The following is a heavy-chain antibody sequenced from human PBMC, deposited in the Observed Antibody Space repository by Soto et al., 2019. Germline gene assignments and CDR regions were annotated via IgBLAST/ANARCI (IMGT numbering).Heavy chain of an antibody. CDR2: IKQDGSEK. J-gene: IGHJ4*02. Sequence: EVQLVESGGGLVQPGGSLRLSCAASGFTFXSYWMNWVRQAPGKGLEWVANIKQDGSEKYYVDSVKGRFTISRDNTKNSLYLQMNSLRAEDTAVYYCAREQLQVVIPDYWGQGTLVTVSS. D-gene: IGHD6-13*01. CDR3: AREQLQVVIPDY. CDR1: GFTFXSYW. V-gene: IGHV3-7*01.